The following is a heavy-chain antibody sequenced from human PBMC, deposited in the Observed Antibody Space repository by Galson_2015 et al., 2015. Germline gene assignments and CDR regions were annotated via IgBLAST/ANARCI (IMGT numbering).Heavy chain of an antibody. J-gene: IGHJ6*02. V-gene: IGHV1-46*01. CDR2: INHSGGNT. Sequence: SGNTFPNYYIHWLRQAPGQGLEWMGAINHSGGNTIYAQKFQGRVTMTRDTSTSVVYMELSSQTSEDAAVYYCATRRPCSGGTCHGLDVWGQGTTVTVSS. CDR3: ATRRPCSGGTCHGLDV. D-gene: IGHD2-15*01. CDR1: GNTFPNYY.